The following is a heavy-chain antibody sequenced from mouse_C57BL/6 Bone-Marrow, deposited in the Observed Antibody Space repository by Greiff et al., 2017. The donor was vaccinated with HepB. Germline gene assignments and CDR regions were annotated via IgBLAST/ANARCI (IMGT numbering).Heavy chain of an antibody. Sequence: QVQLQQPGAELVKPGASVKLSCKASGYTFTSYWMQWVKQRPGQGLEWIGEIDPSDSYTNYNQKFKGKATLTVDTSSSTAYMQLSSLTSEDSAVYYCARSRYDYDWYYFDYWGQGTTLTVSS. CDR2: IDPSDSYT. J-gene: IGHJ2*01. D-gene: IGHD2-4*01. V-gene: IGHV1-50*01. CDR3: ARSRYDYDWYYFDY. CDR1: GYTFTSYW.